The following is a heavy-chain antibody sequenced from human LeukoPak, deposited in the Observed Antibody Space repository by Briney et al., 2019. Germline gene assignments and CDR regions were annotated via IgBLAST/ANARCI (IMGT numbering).Heavy chain of an antibody. CDR1: GFTFSSYS. V-gene: IGHV3-21*01. CDR2: ISSSSSYI. J-gene: IGHJ4*02. D-gene: IGHD3-10*01. Sequence: GGSLRLSCAASGFTFSSYSMNWVRQAPGKGLEWVSSISSSSSYIYYADSVKGRFTISRDNAKNSLYLQMNSLRAEDTAVYYCARDQAGYYGSGSYYIYWGQGTLVTVSS. CDR3: ARDQAGYYGSGSYYIY.